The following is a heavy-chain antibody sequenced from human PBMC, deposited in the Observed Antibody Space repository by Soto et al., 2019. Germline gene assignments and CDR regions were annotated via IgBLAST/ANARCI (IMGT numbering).Heavy chain of an antibody. CDR2: IYYSGST. V-gene: IGHV4-31*03. Sequence: SETLSLTCTVSGGSISSGGYYWSWIRQHPGKGLEWIGYIYYSGSTYYNPSLKSRVTISVDTSKNQFSLKLSSVTAADTAVYYCARRLPTRLYYFDYWGQGTLVTVSS. CDR1: GGSISSGGYY. CDR3: ARRLPTRLYYFDY. D-gene: IGHD2-15*01. J-gene: IGHJ4*02.